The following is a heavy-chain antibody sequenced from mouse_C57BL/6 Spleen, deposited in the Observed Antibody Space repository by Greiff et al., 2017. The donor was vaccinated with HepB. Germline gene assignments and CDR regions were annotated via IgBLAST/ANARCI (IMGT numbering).Heavy chain of an antibody. CDR2: IHPNSGST. CDR3: ASPYYYGSSRFAY. Sequence: QVQLKQPGAELVKPGASVKLSCKASGYTFTSYWMHWVKQRPGQGLEWIGMIHPNSGSTNYNEKFKSKATLTVDKSSSTAYMQLSSLTSEDSAVYYCASPYYYGSSRFAYWGQGTLVTVSA. D-gene: IGHD1-1*01. CDR1: GYTFTSYW. V-gene: IGHV1-64*01. J-gene: IGHJ3*01.